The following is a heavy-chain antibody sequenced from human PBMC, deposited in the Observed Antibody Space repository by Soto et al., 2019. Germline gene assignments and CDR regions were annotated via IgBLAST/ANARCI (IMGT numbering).Heavy chain of an antibody. CDR3: AKGDRSAYYYYYYGMDV. Sequence: QVQLVESGGGVVQPGRSLRLSCAASGFTFSSYGMHWVRQAPGKGLEWVAVISYDGSNKYYADSVKGRFTISRDNSKNTLYLQMNSLRAEDTAVYYCAKGDRSAYYYYYYGMDVWGQGTTVTVSS. CDR2: ISYDGSNK. V-gene: IGHV3-30*18. J-gene: IGHJ6*02. CDR1: GFTFSSYG.